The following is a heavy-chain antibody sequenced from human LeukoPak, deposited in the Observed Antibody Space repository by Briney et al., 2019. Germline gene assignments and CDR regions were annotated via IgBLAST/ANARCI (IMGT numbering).Heavy chain of an antibody. D-gene: IGHD2-8*02. V-gene: IGHV4-34*01. CDR3: ASLVVNRRYYYYMDV. CDR2: INHSGGT. Sequence: SETLSLTCAVYGGSFSGHYWSWIRQPPGKGLEWIGEINHSGGTNYNPSLKSRVTISVDTSKNQFSLKLSSVTAADTAVYYCASLVVNRRYYYYMDVWGKGTTVTVSS. J-gene: IGHJ6*03. CDR1: GGSFSGHY.